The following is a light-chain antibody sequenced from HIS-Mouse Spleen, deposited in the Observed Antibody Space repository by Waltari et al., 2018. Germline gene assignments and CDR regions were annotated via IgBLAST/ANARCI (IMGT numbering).Light chain of an antibody. Sequence: YELTQPPPVSVSPGQTARITCPGDAFPKKYAYWYQQKSGQAPVLVIYGKNNRPSGIPDRFSGSSSGNTASLTITGAQAEDEADYYCNSRDSSGNRVFGGGTKLTVL. CDR3: NSRDSSGNRV. CDR1: AFPKKY. CDR2: GKN. V-gene: IGLV3-10*01. J-gene: IGLJ3*02.